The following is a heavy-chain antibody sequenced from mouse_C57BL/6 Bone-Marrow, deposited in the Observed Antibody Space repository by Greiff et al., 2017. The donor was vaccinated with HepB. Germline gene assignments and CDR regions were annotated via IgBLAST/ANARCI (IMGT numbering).Heavy chain of an antibody. J-gene: IGHJ2*01. CDR2: IYPSDSET. CDR1: GNTFTSYW. Sequence: QVQLQQSGAELVRPGSSVKLSCKASGNTFTSYWMDGVKQRPGQGLEWIGNIYPSDSETHYNQKFKDKATLTVDKSSSTAYMQLSSLTSEDSAVYYCARGGSRPYHFEHSAQGTTPIVSS. V-gene: IGHV1-61*01. D-gene: IGHD1-1*01. CDR3: ARGGSRPYHFEH.